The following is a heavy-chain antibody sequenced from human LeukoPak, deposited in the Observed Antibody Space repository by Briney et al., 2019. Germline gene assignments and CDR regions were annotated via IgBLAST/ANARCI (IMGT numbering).Heavy chain of an antibody. J-gene: IGHJ5*02. V-gene: IGHV1-69*13. CDR2: IIPIFGTA. CDR3: ARDPGHYYDSSGSRSWFDP. Sequence: GASVKVSCKASGGTFSSYAISWVRQAPGQGLEWMGGIIPIFGTANYAQKFQGRVTITADESTSTAYMEPSSLRSEDTAVYHCARDPGHYYDSSGSRSWFDPWGQGTLVTVSS. D-gene: IGHD3-22*01. CDR1: GGTFSSYA.